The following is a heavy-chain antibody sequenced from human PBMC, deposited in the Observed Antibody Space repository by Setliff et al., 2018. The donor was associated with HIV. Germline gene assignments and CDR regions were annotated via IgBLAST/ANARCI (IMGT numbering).Heavy chain of an antibody. CDR1: GGSFSGSY. CDR3: ATTECRGGKCFSISAFHI. CDR2: LNYVGVT. Sequence: SETLSLTCAVHGGSFSGSYWSWIRQPPGKGLEWIGELNYVGVTNHNPSLKSRVTISVEASKRQWSLKLNSVTAADTAVYFCATTECRGGKCFSISAFHIWGQGTTVTVSS. D-gene: IGHD2-15*01. V-gene: IGHV4-34*01. J-gene: IGHJ3*02.